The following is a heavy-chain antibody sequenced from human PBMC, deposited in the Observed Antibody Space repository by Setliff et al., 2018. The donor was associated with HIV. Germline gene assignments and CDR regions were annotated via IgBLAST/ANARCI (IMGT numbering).Heavy chain of an antibody. CDR3: TRDFGLFRDYWRYMDV. V-gene: IGHV3-7*01. CDR2: INQNGREK. D-gene: IGHD1-1*01. J-gene: IGHJ6*03. CDR1: GFTSGYTFSNYW. Sequence: GGSLRLSCAASGFTSGYTFSNYWMSWVRQAPGKGLEWVANINQNGREKYYADSVKGRFTTSRDNAKNSLYLQMDSLRADDTATYYCTRDFGLFRDYWRYMDVWGKGTTVTVSS.